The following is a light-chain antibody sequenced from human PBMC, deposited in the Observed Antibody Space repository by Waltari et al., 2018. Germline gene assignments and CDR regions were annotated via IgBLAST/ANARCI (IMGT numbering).Light chain of an antibody. V-gene: IGKV1-39*01. Sequence: DIQMTQSPSSLSASVGDRVTITCRASESIGYYLNWYQQRPGQTPDLLIYSASSLQDVVPSRFTGSGSGTVFTLTISSLQPEDSATYYCQQAYNTPSITFGQGTRLEIK. CDR3: QQAYNTPSIT. CDR1: ESIGYY. CDR2: SAS. J-gene: IGKJ5*01.